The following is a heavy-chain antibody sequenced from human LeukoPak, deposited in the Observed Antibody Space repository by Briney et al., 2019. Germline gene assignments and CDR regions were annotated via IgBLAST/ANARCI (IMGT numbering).Heavy chain of an antibody. CDR1: GGSISSYY. J-gene: IGHJ4*02. D-gene: IGHD3-10*01. V-gene: IGHV4-4*07. Sequence: SETLSLTCTVSGGSISSYYWSWIRQPAGKGLEWIGRIYTSGSTNYNPSLKSRVTMSVDTSKNQFSLKLSSVTAADTAVYYCARSMVRGVIMWYYFDYWGQGTLVTVSS. CDR2: IYTSGST. CDR3: ARSMVRGVIMWYYFDY.